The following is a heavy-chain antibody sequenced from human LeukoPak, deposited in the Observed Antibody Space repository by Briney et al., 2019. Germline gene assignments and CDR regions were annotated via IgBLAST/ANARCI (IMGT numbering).Heavy chain of an antibody. CDR3: ARRVYSSGPGDWFDP. J-gene: IGHJ5*02. V-gene: IGHV5-51*01. CDR2: IYPGDSDT. CDR1: GYSFTSYW. D-gene: IGHD6-19*01. Sequence: GESLKISCKGSGYSFTSYWIGWVRQMPGKGLEWMGIIYPGDSDTRYSPSFQGQVTISADKSISTAYLQWSSLKASDTAMYYSARRVYSSGPGDWFDPWGQGTLVTVSS.